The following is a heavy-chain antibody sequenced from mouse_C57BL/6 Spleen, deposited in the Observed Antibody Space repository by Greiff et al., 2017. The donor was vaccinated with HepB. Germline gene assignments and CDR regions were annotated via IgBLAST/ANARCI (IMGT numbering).Heavy chain of an antibody. CDR3: ARNYGSDYFDY. J-gene: IGHJ2*01. Sequence: QVHVKQPGAELVRPGSSVKLSCKASGYTFTSYWMDWVKQRPGQGLEWIGNIYPSDSETHYNQKFKDKDTLTVDKSSSTAYMQLSSLTSEDSAVYFCARNYGSDYFDYWGQCTTLTVSS. CDR1: GYTFTSYW. V-gene: IGHV1-61*01. D-gene: IGHD1-2*01. CDR2: IYPSDSET.